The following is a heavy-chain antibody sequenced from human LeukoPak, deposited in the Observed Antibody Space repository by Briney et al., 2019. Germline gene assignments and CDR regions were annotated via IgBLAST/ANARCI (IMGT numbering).Heavy chain of an antibody. CDR2: VYSSGIT. D-gene: IGHD2-21*01. J-gene: IGHJ4*02. Sequence: SETLSLTCIVSGDSISSSSYYWGWVRQTPGKGLEWIGYVYSSGITDYNPSLKSRVTISLDTSKNQFSLKLTSVTAADTAVYYCARHGFRSFTQPFDYWGQGTLVTVSS. CDR1: GDSISSSSYY. V-gene: IGHV4-61*05. CDR3: ARHGFRSFTQPFDY.